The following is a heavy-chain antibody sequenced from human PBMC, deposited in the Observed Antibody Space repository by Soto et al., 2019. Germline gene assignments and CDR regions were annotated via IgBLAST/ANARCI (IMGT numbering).Heavy chain of an antibody. D-gene: IGHD2-15*01. CDR1: GFTFSSYA. CDR2: ISGSGGSP. V-gene: IGHV3-23*01. CDR3: AKARCTSNTCYVPDH. Sequence: LRLSCAASGFTFSSYAMSWVRQAPGKGLEWVSAISGSGGSPSYADSVQGRFTISRDNPKNTLYLQMSSLRVEDTAIYYCAKARCTSNTCYVPDHWGQGTLVTVSS. J-gene: IGHJ5*02.